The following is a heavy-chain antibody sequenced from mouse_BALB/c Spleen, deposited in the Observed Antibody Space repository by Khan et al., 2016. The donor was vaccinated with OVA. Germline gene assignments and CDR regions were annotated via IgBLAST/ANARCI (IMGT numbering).Heavy chain of an antibody. Sequence: VQLQESGPGLVAPSQSPSITCTISGFSLTNYGVHWILQPPGKGLEWLVVILSDGSTTYNSALKSRLTITKDNSKSQVFLQLNNLQTNDTAIYFTARQPYYNYNIMNYWGQGTSVTVSS. CDR1: GFSLTNYG. CDR2: ILSDGST. J-gene: IGHJ4*01. D-gene: IGHD2-12*01. V-gene: IGHV2-6-1*01. CDR3: ARQPYYNYNIMNY.